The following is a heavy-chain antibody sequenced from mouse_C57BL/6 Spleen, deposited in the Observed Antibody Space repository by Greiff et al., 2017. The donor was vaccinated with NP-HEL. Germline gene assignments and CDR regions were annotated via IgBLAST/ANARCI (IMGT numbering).Heavy chain of an antibody. J-gene: IGHJ4*01. CDR2: IDPANGIT. CDR3: ARSVVAYYYAMDY. CDR1: GFNIKNTY. V-gene: IGHV14-3*01. D-gene: IGHD1-1*01. Sequence: EVQLQESVAELVRPGASVKLSCTASGFNIKNTYMHWVKQRPEQGLEWIGRIDPANGITKYAPKFQGKATITADTSSNTAYLQLSSLTAEDTAIYYCARSVVAYYYAMDYWGQGTSVTVSS.